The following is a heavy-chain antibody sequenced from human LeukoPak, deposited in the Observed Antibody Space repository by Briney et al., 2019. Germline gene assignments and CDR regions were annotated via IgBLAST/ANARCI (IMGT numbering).Heavy chain of an antibody. CDR3: ARDSVGASVY. J-gene: IGHJ4*02. D-gene: IGHD1-26*01. CDR2: IKPDGGEK. CDR1: GFTFSNYW. V-gene: IGHV3-7*03. Sequence: GGSLRLSCTASGFTFSNYWMSWVRQAPGKGLEWVANIKPDGGEKYYVDSVKGRFTISRDNARNSLYLQMNSLRVEDTAMYYCARDSVGASVYWGQGILVTVSS.